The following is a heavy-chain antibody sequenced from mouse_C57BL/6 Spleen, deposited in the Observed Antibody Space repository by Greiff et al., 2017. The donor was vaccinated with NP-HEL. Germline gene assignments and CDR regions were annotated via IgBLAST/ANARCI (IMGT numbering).Heavy chain of an antibody. CDR1: GYTFTSYW. J-gene: IGHJ3*01. V-gene: IGHV1-74*01. D-gene: IGHD3-1*01. CDR3: AIESWHKGFAY. CDR2: IHPSDSDP. Sequence: QVQLQQPGAELVKPGASVKVSCKASGYTFTSYWMHWVKQRPGQGLEWIGRIHPSDSDPNYNQKFKGTATLTVDKSSSTAYMQLSSLTSEDSAVYYCAIESWHKGFAYWGQGALVTVSA.